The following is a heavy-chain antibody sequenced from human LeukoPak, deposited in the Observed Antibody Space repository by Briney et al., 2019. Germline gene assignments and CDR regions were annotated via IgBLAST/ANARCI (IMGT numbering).Heavy chain of an antibody. CDR3: AKDLGGSGYDFDY. CDR2: ISGDGGLT. CDR1: GFTFSRYA. D-gene: IGHD5-12*01. V-gene: IGHV3-23*01. J-gene: IGHJ4*02. Sequence: GGSLRLSCAASGFTFSRYAMSWVRQAPGRGLEWVSTISGDGGLTYYADSVKGRFTISRDNSKNTLYLQMNSLRAEDTAVYYCAKDLGGSGYDFDYWGQGTLVTVSP.